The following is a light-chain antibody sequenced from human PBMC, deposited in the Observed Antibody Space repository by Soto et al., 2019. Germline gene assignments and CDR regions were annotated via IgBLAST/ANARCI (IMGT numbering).Light chain of an antibody. V-gene: IGKV1-39*01. Sequence: DIQMKQSPSSLSASLGDRVTITCRASQSISSYLNWYQQKPGKAPKLLIYAASSLQSGVPSRFSGSGSGTDFTLTISSLQPEDFATYYCQQSYSTPITFGQGTRLEI. J-gene: IGKJ5*01. CDR1: QSISSY. CDR2: AAS. CDR3: QQSYSTPIT.